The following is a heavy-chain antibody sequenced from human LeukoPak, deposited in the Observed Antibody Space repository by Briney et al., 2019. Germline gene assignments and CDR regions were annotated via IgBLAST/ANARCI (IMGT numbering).Heavy chain of an antibody. Sequence: ASVKVSCKASGYTFTSYFLHWVRQAPGQGLEWMGWISAYNGDIIYAQNFQGRVIMTTDISTTTAYMELRSLRSDDTALYYCARSHGGGVWSGWYENLWGQGTLVTVSS. CDR2: ISAYNGDI. D-gene: IGHD6-19*01. V-gene: IGHV1-18*04. CDR3: ARSHGGGVWSGWYENL. CDR1: GYTFTSYF. J-gene: IGHJ4*02.